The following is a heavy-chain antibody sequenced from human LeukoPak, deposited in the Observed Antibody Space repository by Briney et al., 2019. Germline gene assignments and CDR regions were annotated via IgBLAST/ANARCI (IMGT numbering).Heavy chain of an antibody. J-gene: IGHJ2*01. V-gene: IGHV3-11*06. CDR1: GFTVSGWY. D-gene: IGHD5-24*01. CDR2: ISSSSSDT. CDR3: ARDGYNEEDWYFDL. Sequence: PGGSLRLSCAASGFTVSGWYLSWIRQAPGKGLEWVSYISSSSSDTDYADSVKGRFTISRDNAKNSLYLQMNSLRAEDTAVYYCARDGYNEEDWYFDLWGRGILVTVSS.